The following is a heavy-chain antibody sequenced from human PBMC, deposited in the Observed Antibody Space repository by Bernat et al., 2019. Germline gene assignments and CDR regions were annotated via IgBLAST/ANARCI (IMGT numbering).Heavy chain of an antibody. Sequence: QVQLQESGPGLVKPSQTLSLTCTVSGGSISSGGYYWSWIRQHPGKGLEWIGYIYYSGSTYFNPSLKSRVTISVDTSKNQFSLKLSSVTAADTAVYYCARAYSSGSTSGIIDYWGQGTLVTVSS. J-gene: IGHJ4*02. V-gene: IGHV4-31*03. D-gene: IGHD6-19*01. CDR3: ARAYSSGSTSGIIDY. CDR2: IYYSGST. CDR1: GGSISSGGYY.